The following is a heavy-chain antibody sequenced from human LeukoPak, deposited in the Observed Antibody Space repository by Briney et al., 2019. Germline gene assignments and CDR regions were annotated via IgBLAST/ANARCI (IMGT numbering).Heavy chain of an antibody. CDR2: IYYSGST. V-gene: IGHV4-59*01. J-gene: IGHJ4*02. D-gene: IGHD3-22*01. CDR1: GGSISSYY. Sequence: SETLPLTCTVSGGSISSYYWSWIRQPPGKGLEWIGYIYYSGSTNYNPSLKSRVTISVDTSKNQFSLKLSSVTAADTAVYYCARAGKIYYDSSGPIDYWGQGTLVTVSS. CDR3: ARAGKIYYDSSGPIDY.